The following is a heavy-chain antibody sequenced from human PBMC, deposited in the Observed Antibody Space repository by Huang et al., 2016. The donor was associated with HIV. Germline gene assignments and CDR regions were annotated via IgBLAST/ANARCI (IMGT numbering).Heavy chain of an antibody. Sequence: QVQLQQWGAGLLKPSETLSLTCAVYGVSFSGYYWSWIRQPPGTGLEWIGEINERGSTNYNPALKSRGTVSVDTSKNQFSLRLSSVTAADTAVYYCARDGPERSSGNYGASDYWGQGTLVTVSS. CDR1: GVSFSGYY. CDR2: INERGST. D-gene: IGHD1-26*01. J-gene: IGHJ4*02. V-gene: IGHV4-34*01. CDR3: ARDGPERSSGNYGASDY.